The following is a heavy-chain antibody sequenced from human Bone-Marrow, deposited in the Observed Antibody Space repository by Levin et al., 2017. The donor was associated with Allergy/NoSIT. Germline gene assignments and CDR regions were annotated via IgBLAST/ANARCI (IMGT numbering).Heavy chain of an antibody. CDR3: AKYTPLVSGTGWSRNCFDY. V-gene: IGHV3-23*01. Sequence: PGGSLRLSCAASGFPFSSNAMSWVRQAPGKGLEWVATVTGSGSTTYYADSVKGRFTISRDNSEKMVYLQVNSLTAEDTAIFYCAKYTPLVSGTGWSRNCFDYWGQGTLVAVAS. J-gene: IGHJ4*02. CDR2: VTGSGSTT. D-gene: IGHD6-19*01. CDR1: GFPFSSNA.